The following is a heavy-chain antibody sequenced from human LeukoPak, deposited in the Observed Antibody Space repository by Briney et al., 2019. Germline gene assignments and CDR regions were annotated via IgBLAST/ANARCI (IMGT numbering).Heavy chain of an antibody. V-gene: IGHV3-7*01. Sequence: GGSLRLSCVASGFTFSRDWMSWVRQAPGKGLEWVASVKQDGIETQYVDSVKGRFTISRDNAKNSVYLQMNSLRVEDTAVYYCARDGTGFDYWGQGTLVAVSS. J-gene: IGHJ4*02. CDR2: VKQDGIET. D-gene: IGHD2-8*02. CDR1: GFTFSRDW. CDR3: ARDGTGFDY.